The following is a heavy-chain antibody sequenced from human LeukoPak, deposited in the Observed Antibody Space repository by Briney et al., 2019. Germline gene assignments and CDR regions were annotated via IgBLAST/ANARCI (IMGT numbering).Heavy chain of an antibody. J-gene: IGHJ4*02. Sequence: GGSLRLSCAASGFTFSSYGMHWVRQAPGKGLEWVAVISYGGSNKYYADSVKGRFTISRDNSKNTLYLQMNSLRAEDTAVYYCAKGRPYPAVGSSHFDYWGQGTLVTVSS. D-gene: IGHD3-10*01. CDR3: AKGRPYPAVGSSHFDY. CDR1: GFTFSSYG. CDR2: ISYGGSNK. V-gene: IGHV3-30*18.